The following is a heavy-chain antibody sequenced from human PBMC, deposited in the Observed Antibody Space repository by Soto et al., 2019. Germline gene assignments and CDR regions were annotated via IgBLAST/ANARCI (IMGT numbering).Heavy chain of an antibody. CDR1: GFTFSSYA. D-gene: IGHD6-6*01. Sequence: PGGSLRLSCAASGFTFSSYAMSWVRQPPGVGLEWVSAISGSGGSTYYADSVKGRFTLSRDNSKNTLCLQMNTQRAEDTAVYSCAKDGIAARTTEEYCFDCWDQGTMGTVSS. J-gene: IGHJ4*02. CDR2: ISGSGGST. V-gene: IGHV3-23*01. CDR3: AKDGIAARTTEEYCFDC.